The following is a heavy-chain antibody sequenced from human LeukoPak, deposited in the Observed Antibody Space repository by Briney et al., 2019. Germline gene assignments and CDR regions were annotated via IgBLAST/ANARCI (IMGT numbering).Heavy chain of an antibody. CDR3: ARGLSEYYYDTSGYYTDAFDI. V-gene: IGHV3-48*03. Sequence: GGSLRLSCAASRFTFSSYEMNWVRQAPGKGLEWVSYISGSGIKHYADSVKGRFTISRDNAKNTLYLQMNSLRAEDTAVYYCARGLSEYYYDTSGYYTDAFDIWGQGTMVTVSS. CDR1: RFTFSSYE. D-gene: IGHD3-22*01. CDR2: ISGSGIK. J-gene: IGHJ3*02.